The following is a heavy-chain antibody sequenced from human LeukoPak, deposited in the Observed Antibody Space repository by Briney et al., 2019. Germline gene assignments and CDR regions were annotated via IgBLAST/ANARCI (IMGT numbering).Heavy chain of an antibody. CDR1: GFTFSSYG. CDR3: AKTGSSGWYDWFDP. D-gene: IGHD6-19*01. V-gene: IGHV3-30*18. J-gene: IGHJ5*02. CDR2: ISYDGSNK. Sequence: PGGSLRLSCAASGFTFSSYGMHWVRQAPGKGLEWVAVISYDGSNKYYADSVKGRFTISRDNSKNTLYLQMNSLRAEDTAVYYCAKTGSSGWYDWFDPWGQGTLVTVSS.